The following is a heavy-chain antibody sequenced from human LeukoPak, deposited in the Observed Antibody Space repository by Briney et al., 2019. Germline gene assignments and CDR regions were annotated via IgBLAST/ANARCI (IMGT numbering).Heavy chain of an antibody. CDR3: ARVKCEQLWFGEAKCWFDP. V-gene: IGHV3-53*01. CDR2: IYSGGST. CDR1: GFTVSSNY. Sequence: GGSLRLSCAASGFTVSSNYRSWVRQAPGNGLEWVSVIYSGGSTYYADSMKGRFTISRDNSKNTLYLQMNSLRAEDTAVYYCARVKCEQLWFGEAKCWFDPWGQGTLVTVSS. J-gene: IGHJ5*02. D-gene: IGHD3-10*01.